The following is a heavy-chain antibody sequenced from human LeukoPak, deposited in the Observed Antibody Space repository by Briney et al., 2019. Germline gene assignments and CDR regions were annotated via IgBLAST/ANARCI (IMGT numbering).Heavy chain of an antibody. V-gene: IGHV1-46*01. CDR3: ASSGYCSGGSCYSLGSSWYFDL. J-gene: IGHJ2*01. D-gene: IGHD2-15*01. Sequence: ASVKVSCKASGYTFTGYYMHWVRQAPGQGLEWMGIINPSGGSTSYAQKFQGRVTMTRDMSTSTVYMELSSLRSEDTAVYYCASSGYCSGGSCYSLGSSWYFDLWGRGTLVTVSS. CDR2: INPSGGST. CDR1: GYTFTGYY.